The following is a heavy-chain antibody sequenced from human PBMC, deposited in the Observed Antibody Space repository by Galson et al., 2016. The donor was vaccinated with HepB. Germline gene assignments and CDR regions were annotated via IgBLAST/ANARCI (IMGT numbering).Heavy chain of an antibody. D-gene: IGHD1-20*01. CDR1: GFTFSSYA. V-gene: IGHV3-30*04. J-gene: IGHJ4*02. CDR3: ANSGRSITGTEGMGY. Sequence: SLRLSCTASGFTFSSYAMHWVRPAPGKWLGWVAVISLDGNNKYYSDSGKGSFNIARDNSKNTLYLKMNSPKPADTALYFSANSGRSITGTEGMGYWGQGTLVSVSS. CDR2: ISLDGNNK.